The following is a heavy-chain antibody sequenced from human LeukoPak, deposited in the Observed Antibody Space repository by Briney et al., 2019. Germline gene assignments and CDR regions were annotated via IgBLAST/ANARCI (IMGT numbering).Heavy chain of an antibody. D-gene: IGHD3-16*02. Sequence: GGSLRLSCAASGFTFSDYGMHWVRQAPGKGLEWVAFIRYDGSHKYYADSVKGRFIISRDNSKNTLYLQMNSLRAEDTAVYYCARSPKTLYDYVWGSYRHNWYFDLWGRGTLVTVSS. J-gene: IGHJ2*01. CDR1: GFTFSDYG. CDR2: IRYDGSHK. V-gene: IGHV3-30*02. CDR3: ARSPKTLYDYVWGSYRHNWYFDL.